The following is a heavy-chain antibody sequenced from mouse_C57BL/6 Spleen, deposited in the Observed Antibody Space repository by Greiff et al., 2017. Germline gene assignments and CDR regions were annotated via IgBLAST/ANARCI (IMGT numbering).Heavy chain of an antibody. Sequence: QVQLQQPGAELVKPGASVKMSCKASGYTFTSYWITWVKQRPGQGLEWIGDIYPGSGSTNYNEKFKSKATLTVDTSSSTAYMELSSLTSEDSAVYSCARSRSYDAAAYWGQGTLVTVSA. CDR2: IYPGSGST. J-gene: IGHJ3*01. CDR3: ARSRSYDAAAY. CDR1: GYTFTSYW. D-gene: IGHD2-12*01. V-gene: IGHV1-55*01.